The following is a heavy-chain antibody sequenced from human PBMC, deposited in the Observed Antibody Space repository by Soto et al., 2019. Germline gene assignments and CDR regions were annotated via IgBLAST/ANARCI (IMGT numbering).Heavy chain of an antibody. Sequence: QGQLVQSGTEVKKPGASVKVSCKASGGTFSRSGFHWVRQAPGQGLEWMGMIVSSVDTTNYAPKFQARVTISADQITSTVYMELRGLRSEGTAVYYCARCPQPPDTADPYAVDVWGQGTRVIVSS. D-gene: IGHD5-18*01. CDR1: GGTFSRSG. CDR2: IVSSVDTT. V-gene: IGHV1-69*18. CDR3: ARCPQPPDTADPYAVDV. J-gene: IGHJ6*02.